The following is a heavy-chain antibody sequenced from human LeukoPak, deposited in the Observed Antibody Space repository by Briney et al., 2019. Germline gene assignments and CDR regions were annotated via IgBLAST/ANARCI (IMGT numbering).Heavy chain of an antibody. V-gene: IGHV3-7*03. CDR3: AKGPLIEVAGTTWDY. CDR1: GFTFSSYW. Sequence: GGSLRLSCAASGFTFSSYWMSWVRQAPGKGLEWVANIKQDGSAKYYVDSVKGRFTISRDNAKNSLYLQMNSLRAEDAAIYYCAKGPLIEVAGTTWDYWGQGTLVTVSS. J-gene: IGHJ4*02. CDR2: IKQDGSAK. D-gene: IGHD6-19*01.